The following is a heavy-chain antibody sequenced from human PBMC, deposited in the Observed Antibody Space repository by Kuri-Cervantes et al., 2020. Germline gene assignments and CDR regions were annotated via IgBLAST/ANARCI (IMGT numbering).Heavy chain of an antibody. CDR3: VRDVIYSSSFHGFDN. Sequence: GGSLRLSCVASRFIFSDYYMSWIRQAPGKGLEWIAYISNNGNTIYYADSVKGRFTISRDNAKNSLYLQMNSLRGDDTALYYCVRDVIYSSSFHGFDNWGLGTLVTVSS. D-gene: IGHD6-6*01. CDR2: ISNNGNTI. J-gene: IGHJ4*02. V-gene: IGHV3-11*04. CDR1: RFIFSDYY.